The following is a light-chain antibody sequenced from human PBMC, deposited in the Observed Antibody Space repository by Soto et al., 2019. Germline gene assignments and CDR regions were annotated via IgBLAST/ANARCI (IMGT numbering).Light chain of an antibody. J-gene: IGKJ2*01. V-gene: IGKV3-20*01. CDR2: GAS. CDR1: QSVSSRY. CDR3: QQYGSSPPFT. Sequence: EIVLTQSPGTLSLSPGERATLSCRASQSVSSRYLAWYQQKPGQAPRLLMYGASNRVTGIPDRFSGSGSGTDFTLTISRLEPEDFAVYFCQQYGSSPPFTFGQGTKVDI.